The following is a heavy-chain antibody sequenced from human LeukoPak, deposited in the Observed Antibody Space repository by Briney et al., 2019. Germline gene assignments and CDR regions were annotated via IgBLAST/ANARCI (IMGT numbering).Heavy chain of an antibody. CDR1: GYTFTSYA. CDR3: ARDAYSSGWFKGVYYYYYGMDV. CDR2: INAGNGNT. D-gene: IGHD6-19*01. Sequence: GAAVQVSCKASGYTFTSYAMHWVRQAPGQRLEWMGWINAGNGNTKYSQKFQGRVTITRDTSASTANMELSSLRSEDTAVYYCARDAYSSGWFKGVYYYYYGMDVWGQGTTVTVSS. V-gene: IGHV1-3*01. J-gene: IGHJ6*02.